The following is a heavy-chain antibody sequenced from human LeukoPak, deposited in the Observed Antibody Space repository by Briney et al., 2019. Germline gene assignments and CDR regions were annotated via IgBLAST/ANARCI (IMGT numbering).Heavy chain of an antibody. D-gene: IGHD3-10*01. CDR1: GYTLTELS. CDR2: FDPEDGET. CDR3: ATVELGFGELLHPHFDY. Sequence: ASVKVSRKVSGYTLTELSMHWVRQAPGKGLEWMGGFDPEDGETIYAQKFQGRVTMTEDTSTDTAYMELSSLRSEDTAVYYCATVELGFGELLHPHFDYWGQGTLVTVSS. V-gene: IGHV1-24*01. J-gene: IGHJ4*02.